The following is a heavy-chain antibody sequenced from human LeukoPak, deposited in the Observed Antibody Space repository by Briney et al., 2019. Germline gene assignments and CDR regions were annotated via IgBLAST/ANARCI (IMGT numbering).Heavy chain of an antibody. CDR3: ARSDRIVAAAGPKLDY. V-gene: IGHV4-34*01. Sequence: SETHSLTCAVYGGSFSGYYWSWTRQPPGKGPEWIGEINHSGSTNYNRSLRSRVTISVDTSKNQFSLTLSSVTAADTAVYYCARSDRIVAAAGPKLDYWGRETGVPVSS. CDR1: GGSFSGYY. D-gene: IGHD6-13*01. J-gene: IGHJ4*02. CDR2: INHSGST.